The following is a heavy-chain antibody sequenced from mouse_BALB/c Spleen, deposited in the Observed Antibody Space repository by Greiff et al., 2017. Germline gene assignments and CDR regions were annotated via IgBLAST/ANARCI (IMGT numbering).Heavy chain of an antibody. D-gene: IGHD2-4*01. Sequence: EVQLQESGAELVRSGASVKLSCTASGFNIKDYYMHWVKQRPEQGLEWIGWIDPENGDTEYAPKFQGKATMTADTSSNTAYLQLSSLTSEDTAVYYCNAGGLRREYYAMDYWGQGTSVTVSS. CDR3: NAGGLRREYYAMDY. CDR1: GFNIKDYY. V-gene: IGHV14-4*02. CDR2: IDPENGDT. J-gene: IGHJ4*01.